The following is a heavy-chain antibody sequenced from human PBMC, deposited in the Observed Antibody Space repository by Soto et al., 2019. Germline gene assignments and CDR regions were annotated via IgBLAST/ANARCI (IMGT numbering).Heavy chain of an antibody. Sequence: ASVKVSCKASGYTFTSYYMHWVRQAPGQGLEWMGIINPSGGSTSYAQKFQGRVTMTRDTSTSTVYMELSSLRSEDTAVYYCARGDRDILLRGYARGVTDGMDVWGQGTTVTVSS. D-gene: IGHD2-8*01. CDR3: ARGDRDILLRGYARGVTDGMDV. CDR2: INPSGGST. V-gene: IGHV1-46*01. J-gene: IGHJ6*02. CDR1: GYTFTSYY.